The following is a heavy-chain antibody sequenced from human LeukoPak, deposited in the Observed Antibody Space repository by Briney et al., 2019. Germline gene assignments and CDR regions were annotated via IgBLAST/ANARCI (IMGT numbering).Heavy chain of an antibody. V-gene: IGHV1-18*01. CDR2: ISAYNGNT. J-gene: IGHJ3*02. CDR1: GYTFASYS. CDR3: ARGMSGYTEDPFDI. D-gene: IGHD2-2*02. Sequence: ASGKVSCKASGYTFASYSINWVRQAPAHGLEWMAWISAYNGNTNYAQKFQGRVTLSRDTTTSTAYMELRSLRSDDTAVYFCARGMSGYTEDPFDIWGQGTVVTVSS.